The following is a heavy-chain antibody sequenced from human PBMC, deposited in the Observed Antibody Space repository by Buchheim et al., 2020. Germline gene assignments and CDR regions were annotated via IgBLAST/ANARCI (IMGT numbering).Heavy chain of an antibody. J-gene: IGHJ4*02. V-gene: IGHV3-30*03. CDR3: VRARSAMIFDY. CDR1: GFSLRNYA. CDR2: SSYDGKNT. Sequence: QVQLVESGGGVVQPGGSLRLSCIVSGFSLRNYAMHWVRQAPGEGLEWVAVSSYDGKNTFYADSVKGRFTFSRDNSRKKVYLVIKSLRREDTAMYYCVRARSAMIFDYWGQGTL. D-gene: IGHD5-18*01.